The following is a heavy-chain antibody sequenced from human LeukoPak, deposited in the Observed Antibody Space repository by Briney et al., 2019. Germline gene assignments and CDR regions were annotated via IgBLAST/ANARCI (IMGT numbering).Heavy chain of an antibody. CDR1: GFTFSDYY. V-gene: IGHV3-11*04. D-gene: IGHD3-22*01. CDR3: ARSEGDYYDSSGYFYPRYYFDY. Sequence: GGSLRLSCAASGFTFSDYYMSWIRRAPGKGLEWVSYISSSGSTIYYADSVKGRFTISRDNAKNSLYLQMNSLRAEDTAVYYCARSEGDYYDSSGYFYPRYYFDYWGQGTLVTVSS. J-gene: IGHJ4*02. CDR2: ISSSGSTI.